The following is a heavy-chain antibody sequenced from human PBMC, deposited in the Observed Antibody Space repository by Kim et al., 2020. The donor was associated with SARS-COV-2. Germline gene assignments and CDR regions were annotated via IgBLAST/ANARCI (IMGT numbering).Heavy chain of an antibody. D-gene: IGHD1-26*01. V-gene: IGHV3-30*01. J-gene: IGHJ6*02. CDR3: ARAWGGSPPDGMDV. Sequence: ADSVKGRFTISRDNSKNTLYLQMNSLRAEDTAVYYCARAWGGSPPDGMDVWGQGTTVTVSS.